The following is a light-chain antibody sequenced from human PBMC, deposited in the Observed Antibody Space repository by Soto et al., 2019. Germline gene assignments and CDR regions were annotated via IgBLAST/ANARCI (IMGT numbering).Light chain of an antibody. CDR1: QGISNY. V-gene: IGKV1-27*01. Sequence: DIQMTQSPSSLSASVGDRVTITCRASQGISNYIAWYQQKPGKAPKLLIYAASTLQSGVPSRFSGSGSGTDFTLTINSLQPEDVATYYCQKYSSVPLFGPGTKVYIK. CDR2: AAS. J-gene: IGKJ3*01. CDR3: QKYSSVPL.